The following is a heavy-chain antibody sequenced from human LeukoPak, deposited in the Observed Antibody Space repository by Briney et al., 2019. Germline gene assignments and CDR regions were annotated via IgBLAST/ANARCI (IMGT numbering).Heavy chain of an antibody. V-gene: IGHV3-23*01. CDR1: EFTFSSYA. CDR2: ISGSGGST. D-gene: IGHD2-8*02. CDR3: ARGTGLIDY. Sequence: GGSLRLSCAASEFTFSSYAMQWVRQAPGKGLEWVSGISGSGGSTYYADSVKGRFTISRDNSKNTLYLQMNSLRAEDTAVYYCARGTGLIDYWGQGTLVTVSS. J-gene: IGHJ4*02.